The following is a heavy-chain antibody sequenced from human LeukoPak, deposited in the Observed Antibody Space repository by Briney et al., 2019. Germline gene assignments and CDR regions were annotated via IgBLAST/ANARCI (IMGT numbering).Heavy chain of an antibody. J-gene: IGHJ4*02. V-gene: IGHV3-7*01. Sequence: GGSLRLSCTASGFTFSHHWMTWVRQAPGKGLEWVANTKEDGSEKDYVDSVKGRFTISRDNGKNSLYLQMNSLRGEDTAVYYCARLNWNYADYWGQGTLVTVST. CDR2: TKEDGSEK. CDR1: GFTFSHHW. D-gene: IGHD3-3*01. CDR3: ARLNWNYADY.